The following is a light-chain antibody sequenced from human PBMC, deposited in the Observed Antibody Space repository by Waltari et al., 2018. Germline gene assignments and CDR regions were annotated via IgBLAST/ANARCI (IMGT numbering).Light chain of an antibody. V-gene: IGKV4-1*01. CDR2: WAS. CDR1: QSVLYSSNNKNY. CDR3: QQYYETPLT. Sequence: DIVMTQSPDSLAVSLGERATINCKSSQSVLYSSNNKNYLAWYQQKPGQPPKLLICWASNRESGVPGRFSGSGSGTDFTLTISSLQAEDVAVYYCQQYYETPLTFGGGTKVEIK. J-gene: IGKJ4*01.